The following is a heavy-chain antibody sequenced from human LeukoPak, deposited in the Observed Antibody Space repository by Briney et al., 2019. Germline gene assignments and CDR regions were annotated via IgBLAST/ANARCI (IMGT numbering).Heavy chain of an antibody. CDR3: ARRLTQYDCFDP. Sequence: SQTLSLTCAISGDSVSINSVTWNWVRQSPSRGLEWLGRTYYRSTWYNDYAVSVRGRITVNPDTSKNQFSLHLNSVTPEDTAVYYCARRLTQYDCFDPWGQGILVTVSS. CDR2: TYYRSTWYN. D-gene: IGHD2-2*01. J-gene: IGHJ5*02. CDR1: GDSVSINSVT. V-gene: IGHV6-1*01.